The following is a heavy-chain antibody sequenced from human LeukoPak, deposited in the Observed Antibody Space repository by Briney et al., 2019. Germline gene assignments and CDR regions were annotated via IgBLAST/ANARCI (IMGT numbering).Heavy chain of an antibody. CDR3: ATTSGSYARFDY. D-gene: IGHD1-26*01. CDR1: GGSFSGYY. Sequence: PSETLSLTCAVYGGSFSGYYWSWIRQPPGKGLEWIGEINHSGSTNYNPSLKSRVTISVDTSKNQFSPKLSSVTAADTAVYYCATTSGSYARFDYWGQGTLVTVSS. J-gene: IGHJ4*02. CDR2: INHSGST. V-gene: IGHV4-34*01.